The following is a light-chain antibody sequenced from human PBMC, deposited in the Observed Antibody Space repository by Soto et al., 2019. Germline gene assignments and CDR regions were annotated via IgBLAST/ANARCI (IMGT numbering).Light chain of an antibody. Sequence: EIVLTQSPGTLSLSPGQRATLSCRASQSISSNFLAWYQQKPGQAPRLLIYATSSRATGIPGRFSGSGSGTDFTLTISRLEPEDFAVYYCQQRSNWPPTFGGGTKVDIK. V-gene: IGKV3D-20*02. J-gene: IGKJ4*01. CDR3: QQRSNWPPT. CDR2: ATS. CDR1: QSISSNF.